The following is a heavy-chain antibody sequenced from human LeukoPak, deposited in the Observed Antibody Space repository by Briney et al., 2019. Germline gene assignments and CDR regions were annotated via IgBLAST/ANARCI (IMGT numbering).Heavy chain of an antibody. CDR3: ARHDAGIAARPFDN. V-gene: IGHV4-4*07. CDR2: IYTSGST. J-gene: IGHJ4*02. Sequence: SETLSLTCTVSGGSISSYYWSWIRQPAGKGLEWIGRIYTSGSTNYNPSLKSRITISVDTSKNQFSLTLSSVTAADTAVYYCARHDAGIAARPFDNWGQGTLVTVSS. D-gene: IGHD6-6*01. CDR1: GGSISSYY.